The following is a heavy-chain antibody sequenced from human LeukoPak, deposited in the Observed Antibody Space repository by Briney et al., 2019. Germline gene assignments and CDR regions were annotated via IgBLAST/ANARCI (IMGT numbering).Heavy chain of an antibody. J-gene: IGHJ4*02. D-gene: IGHD1-26*01. Sequence: SETLSLTCAVSGYSISSGYYWGWIRQPPGKGLEWIGSIYHSGSTYYNPSLKSRVTISVDTSKNQFSLKLSSVTAADTAVYYCARLGIVGAITLDYWGQGTLVTVSS. CDR1: GYSISSGYY. V-gene: IGHV4-38-2*01. CDR3: ARLGIVGAITLDY. CDR2: IYHSGST.